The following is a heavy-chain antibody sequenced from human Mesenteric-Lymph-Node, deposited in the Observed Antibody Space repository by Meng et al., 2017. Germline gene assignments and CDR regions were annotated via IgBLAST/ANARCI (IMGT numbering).Heavy chain of an antibody. CDR3: ARGGRGDYVGDY. J-gene: IGHJ4*02. D-gene: IGHD4-23*01. Sequence: SETLSLTCTVSGGSISSGNYYWTWIRQPAGKGLEWIGRIYTSGSTNYNPSLESRVTISIDTSKNQFSLKLTSVTAADTAVYYCARGGRGDYVGDYWGQGTLVTVSS. CDR1: GGSISSGNYY. CDR2: IYTSGST. V-gene: IGHV4-61*02.